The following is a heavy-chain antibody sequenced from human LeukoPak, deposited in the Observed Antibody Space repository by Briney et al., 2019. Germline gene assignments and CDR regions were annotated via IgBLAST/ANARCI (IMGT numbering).Heavy chain of an antibody. Sequence: PGVSLGLSCAASGFTFSDYSMNWVRQAPGKGLEWVSSISAGGTYIYYADSLKGRFTISRDNAKNSLYLQMNSLRAEDTAVYYCARSGTTWVLFDWGQGTLVTVSS. J-gene: IGHJ4*02. CDR2: ISAGGTYI. V-gene: IGHV3-21*01. D-gene: IGHD1-7*01. CDR3: ARSGTTWVLFD. CDR1: GFTFSDYS.